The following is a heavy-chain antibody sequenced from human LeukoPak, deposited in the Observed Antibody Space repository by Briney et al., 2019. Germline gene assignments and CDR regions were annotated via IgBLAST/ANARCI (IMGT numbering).Heavy chain of an antibody. CDR1: GGTFSSYA. Sequence: SVKVSCKASGGTFSSYAISWVRQAPGQGLEWMGGIIPIFGTANYAQKFQGRVTITADESTSTAYMELSSLRSEDTAVYYCAGSYGGNLVLGYWGQGTLVTVSS. J-gene: IGHJ4*02. V-gene: IGHV1-69*13. CDR2: IIPIFGTA. CDR3: AGSYGGNLVLGY. D-gene: IGHD4-23*01.